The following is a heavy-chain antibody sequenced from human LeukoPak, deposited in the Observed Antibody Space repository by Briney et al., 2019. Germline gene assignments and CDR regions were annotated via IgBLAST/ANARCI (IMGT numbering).Heavy chain of an antibody. CDR3: AKDSAIVVFGLLFDY. V-gene: IGHV3-23*01. Sequence: PGGSLRLSCAASGFTFSSYAMSWVRQAPGKGLEWVSAISGSGGSTYYADSVKGRFTISRDNSKNTLYLQMNSLRAEDTAVYYCAKDSAIVVFGLLFDYWGQGTLVTVSS. D-gene: IGHD3-22*01. CDR2: ISGSGGST. J-gene: IGHJ4*02. CDR1: GFTFSSYA.